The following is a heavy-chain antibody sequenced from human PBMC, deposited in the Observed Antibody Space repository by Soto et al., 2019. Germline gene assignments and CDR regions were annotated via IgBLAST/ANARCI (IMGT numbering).Heavy chain of an antibody. CDR1: GYSFTSYW. D-gene: IGHD6-13*01. J-gene: IGHJ4*02. Sequence: RGESLKISCKGSGYSFTSYWIGWVRQMPGKGLEWMGIIYPGDSDTRYSPSFQGQVTISADKSISTAYLQWSSLKASDTAMYYCARRSAAAGTSGPFDYWGQGTLVTVSS. V-gene: IGHV5-51*01. CDR2: IYPGDSDT. CDR3: ARRSAAAGTSGPFDY.